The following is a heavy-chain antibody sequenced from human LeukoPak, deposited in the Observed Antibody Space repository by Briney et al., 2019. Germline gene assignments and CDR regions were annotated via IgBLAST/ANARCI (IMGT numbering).Heavy chain of an antibody. CDR3: AKPSPYDSSGYYYPAFDY. V-gene: IGHV3-23*01. D-gene: IGHD3-22*01. CDR2: ISGSGGST. Sequence: GGSLRLSCAASGFTFSSYAMSWVRQAPGKGLEWVSAISGSGGSTYYADSVKGRFTISRDNSKNTLYLQMNSLRAEDTAVYYCAKPSPYDSSGYYYPAFDYWGQGTLVTVSS. CDR1: GFTFSSYA. J-gene: IGHJ4*02.